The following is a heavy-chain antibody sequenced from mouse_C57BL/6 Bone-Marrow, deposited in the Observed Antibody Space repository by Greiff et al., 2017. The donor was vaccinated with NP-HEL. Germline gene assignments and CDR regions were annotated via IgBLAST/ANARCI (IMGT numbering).Heavy chain of an antibody. CDR3: ARSGMVRGWYFDV. Sequence: QVQLQQSGTELVKPGASVKLSCKASGYTFTSYWMHWGKQRPGQGLEWIGNINPSNGGTNYNEKFKSKATLTVDKSSSTAYMQLSSQTSEDSAVYYCARSGMVRGWYFDVWGTGTTVTVSS. J-gene: IGHJ1*03. CDR2: INPSNGGT. CDR1: GYTFTSYW. D-gene: IGHD2-10*02. V-gene: IGHV1-53*01.